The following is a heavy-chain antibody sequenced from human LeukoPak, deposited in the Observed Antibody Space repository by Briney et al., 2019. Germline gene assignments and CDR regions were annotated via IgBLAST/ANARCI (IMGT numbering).Heavy chain of an antibody. CDR1: GFTFSTYS. D-gene: IGHD2-2*01. J-gene: IGHJ4*02. CDR3: ARRGCSGSICYTYFDY. CDR2: ISSGTSAI. Sequence: PGGSLRLSCGASGFTFSTYSMNWVRQAPGKGLEWVSYISSGTSAIYYADSVKGRFTISRDNAKNSLYLQMNSLRDEDTAVYYCARRGCSGSICYTYFDYWGQGTLVTVS. V-gene: IGHV3-48*02.